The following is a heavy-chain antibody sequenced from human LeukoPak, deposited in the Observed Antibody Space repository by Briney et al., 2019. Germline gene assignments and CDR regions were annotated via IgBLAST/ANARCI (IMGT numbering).Heavy chain of an antibody. J-gene: IGHJ6*02. D-gene: IGHD3-9*01. CDR2: ISGDGRNI. V-gene: IGHV3-74*01. CDR3: TRDLMDYDVSTGLHHYYMDV. Sequence: PGGSLRLSCVASGFTFSSYWMRWVRQDPRKGLVWVSRISGDGRNINYADSVRGRFTISRDNAKNTLYQQMNTLRVEDTAVYYCTRDLMDYDVSTGLHHYYMDVWGQGTTVTVSS. CDR1: GFTFSSYW.